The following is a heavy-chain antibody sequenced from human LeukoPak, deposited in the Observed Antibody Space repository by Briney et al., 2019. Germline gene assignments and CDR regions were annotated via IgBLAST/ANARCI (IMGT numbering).Heavy chain of an antibody. CDR2: INHSGST. Sequence: PSETLSLTCAVYGGSFSGYYWSWLRQPPGKGLEWLGEINHSGSTNYNPSLKSRVTISLDTSKNQFSLKLSSVTAADTAVYYCAIQLERLYLYAFDIWGQGTMVTVSS. CDR1: GGSFSGYY. CDR3: AIQLERLYLYAFDI. J-gene: IGHJ3*02. V-gene: IGHV4-34*01. D-gene: IGHD1-1*01.